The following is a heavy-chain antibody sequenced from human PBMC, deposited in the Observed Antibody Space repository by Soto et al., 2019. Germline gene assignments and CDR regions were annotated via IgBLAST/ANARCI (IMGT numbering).Heavy chain of an antibody. Sequence: SETLSLTCTVSGGSISSYYWSWIRQPPGKGLEWIGYIYYSGSTNYNPSLKSRVTISVDTSKNQFSLKLSSVTAADTAVYYCARDRGENEAFDIWGQGTMVPVSS. J-gene: IGHJ3*02. CDR1: GGSISSYY. CDR2: IYYSGST. CDR3: ARDRGENEAFDI. D-gene: IGHD4-17*01. V-gene: IGHV4-59*01.